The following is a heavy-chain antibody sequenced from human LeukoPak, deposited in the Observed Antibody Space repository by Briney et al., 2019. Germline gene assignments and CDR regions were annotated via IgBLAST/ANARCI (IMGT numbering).Heavy chain of an antibody. CDR2: IHYSGST. Sequence: SETLSLTCTVSGYSISSGYYWSWIRQPPGKGLEWIGYIHYSGSTNYNPSLKSRVTISVDTSKNQFSLKLSSVTAADTAVYYCARTTEGYCRGRSCYSYYYYMDVWGKGTTVTVSS. CDR1: GYSISSGYY. D-gene: IGHD2-15*01. V-gene: IGHV4-61*01. CDR3: ARTTEGYCRGRSCYSYYYYMDV. J-gene: IGHJ6*03.